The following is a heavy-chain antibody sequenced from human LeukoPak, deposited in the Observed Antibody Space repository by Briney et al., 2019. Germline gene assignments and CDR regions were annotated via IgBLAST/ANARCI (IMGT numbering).Heavy chain of an antibody. D-gene: IGHD1-26*01. CDR2: INWNGGNT. J-gene: IGHJ5*02. Sequence: GGSLRLSCAASGFTFSIYAMSWVRQAPGKGLQWVSGINWNGGNTGYADSVKGRFSIFRDNAKNSLYLEMDSLRVEDTALYYCARTSDGNWFDPWGQGTLVTVSP. CDR1: GFTFSIYA. V-gene: IGHV3-20*04. CDR3: ARTSDGNWFDP.